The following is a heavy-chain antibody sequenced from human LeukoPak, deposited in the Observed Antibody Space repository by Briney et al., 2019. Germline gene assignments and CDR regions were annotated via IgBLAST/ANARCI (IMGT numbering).Heavy chain of an antibody. D-gene: IGHD6-13*01. CDR2: IYYTGST. V-gene: IGHV4-59*12. CDR1: GGSMSSYH. Sequence: SETLSLTCTVSGGSMSSYHWSWIRQPPGKGLEYIGYIYYTGSTYYNPSLKSRVTISVDTSKRQFSLRLSSVSAADTAVYYCARDATAGNFDYWGQGTLVTVSS. J-gene: IGHJ4*02. CDR3: ARDATAGNFDY.